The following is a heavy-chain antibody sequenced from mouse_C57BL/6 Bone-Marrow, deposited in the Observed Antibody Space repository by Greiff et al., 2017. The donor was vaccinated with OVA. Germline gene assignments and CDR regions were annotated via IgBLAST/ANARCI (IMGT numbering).Heavy chain of an antibody. Sequence: QVQLQQPGAELVKPGASVKLSCKASGYTFTSYWMHWVKQRPGQGLEWIGMIHPNSGSTNYNEKFKSKATLTVDKSSSTAYMQLSSLTSEDSAVYYGAKEVPGGYYPAWFGYWGQGTLVTVSA. CDR3: AKEVPGGYYPAWFGY. D-gene: IGHD2-3*01. J-gene: IGHJ3*01. CDR1: GYTFTSYW. V-gene: IGHV1-64*01. CDR2: IHPNSGST.